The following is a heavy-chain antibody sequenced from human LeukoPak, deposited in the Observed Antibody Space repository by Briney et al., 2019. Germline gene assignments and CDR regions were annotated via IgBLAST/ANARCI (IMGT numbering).Heavy chain of an antibody. Sequence: PSETLSLTCTVSGGSISSSSYYWGWIRQPPGKGLEWIGSIYYSGSTYYNPSLKSRVTISVDTSENQFSLKLSSVTAADTAVYYCARQNLWFGELLPPGYWGQGTLVTVSS. CDR3: ARQNLWFGELLPPGY. CDR1: GGSISSSSYY. D-gene: IGHD3-10*01. J-gene: IGHJ4*02. CDR2: IYYSGST. V-gene: IGHV4-39*01.